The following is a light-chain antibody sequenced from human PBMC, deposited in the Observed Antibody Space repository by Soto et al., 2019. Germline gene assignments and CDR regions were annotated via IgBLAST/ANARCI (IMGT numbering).Light chain of an antibody. V-gene: IGKV1-12*01. Sequence: DIQMTQSPSSVSASVGDRVTITCRSSEDISTWLAWYQQKPGKAPKLLIYAASSLQSGVPSRFSGSGSGTEFTLSIASLQPDDSATYYCQHYNSYSRTFGQGTKVDIK. J-gene: IGKJ1*01. CDR2: AAS. CDR1: EDISTW. CDR3: QHYNSYSRT.